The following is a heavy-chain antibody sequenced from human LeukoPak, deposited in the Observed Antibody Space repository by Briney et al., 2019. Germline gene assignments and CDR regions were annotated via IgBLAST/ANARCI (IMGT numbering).Heavy chain of an antibody. Sequence: SVKASCKASGGTFSSYTMSWVRHAPGHGLEWKGRIIPILGIANYAQKFQGRVTITADKSTRTAYMELSSLRSEDTAVYNCASESLKFGGSLDYWGQGNLVTVSS. D-gene: IGHD2-15*01. J-gene: IGHJ4*02. CDR1: GGTFSSYT. CDR3: ASESLKFGGSLDY. CDR2: IIPILGIA. V-gene: IGHV1-69*02.